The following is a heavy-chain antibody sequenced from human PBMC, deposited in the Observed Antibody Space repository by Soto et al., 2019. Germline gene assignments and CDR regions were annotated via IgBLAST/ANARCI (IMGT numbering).Heavy chain of an antibody. Sequence: EVQLVESGGGLVQPGGSLKLSCAASGFTFSGSAMHWVRQASGKGLGWVGRIRSKANSYATAYAASVKGRFTISRDDSKNTAYLQMNSLKTEDTAVYYCTSLIYCGGDCYSGYWGQGTLVTVSS. D-gene: IGHD2-21*02. V-gene: IGHV3-73*01. CDR2: IRSKANSYAT. CDR3: TSLIYCGGDCYSGY. J-gene: IGHJ4*02. CDR1: GFTFSGSA.